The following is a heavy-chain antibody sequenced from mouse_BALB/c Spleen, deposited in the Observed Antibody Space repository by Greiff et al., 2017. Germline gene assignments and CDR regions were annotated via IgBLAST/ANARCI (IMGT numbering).Heavy chain of an antibody. Sequence: LVETGASVKISCKASGYSFTGYYMHWVKQSHGKSLEWIGYISCYNGATSYNQKFKGKATFTVDTSSSTAYMQFNSLTSEDSAVYYCARADYDYPAWFAYWGQGTLVTVSA. CDR3: ARADYDYPAWFAY. CDR1: GYSFTGYY. D-gene: IGHD2-4*01. CDR2: ISCYNGAT. J-gene: IGHJ3*01. V-gene: IGHV1S34*01.